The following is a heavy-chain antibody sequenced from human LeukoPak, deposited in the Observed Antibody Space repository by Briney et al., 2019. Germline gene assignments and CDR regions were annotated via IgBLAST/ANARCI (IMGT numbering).Heavy chain of an antibody. CDR2: LRQDGSGD. D-gene: IGHD2-2*01. CDR3: ARENIVVVPAKDAFDI. Sequence: GGSLRLPCAASGFTFSSQRMRCVRQPRGEGLERVANLRQDGSGDYYVHSAQGGSTISSDNANKSLYLHMTSLRAEDTAVYYCARENIVVVPAKDAFDIWGQGKMVTVSS. CDR1: GFTFSSQR. V-gene: IGHV3-7*01. J-gene: IGHJ3*02.